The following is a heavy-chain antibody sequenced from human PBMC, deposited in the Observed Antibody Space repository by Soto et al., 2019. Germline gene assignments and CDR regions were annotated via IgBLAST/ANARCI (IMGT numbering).Heavy chain of an antibody. CDR2: INHSGST. J-gene: IGHJ5*02. Sequence: QVQLQQWGAGLLKPSETLSLTCAVYGGSFSGYYWSWIRQPPGKGLEWIGEINHSGSTNYNPSLKRRVTISVDTSKNQFSLKLSSVTAGDTVVDYWARVIEGYSYGYVRFHPWGPGSMFTVSS. V-gene: IGHV4-34*01. CDR1: GGSFSGYY. CDR3: ARVIEGYSYGYVRFHP. D-gene: IGHD5-18*01.